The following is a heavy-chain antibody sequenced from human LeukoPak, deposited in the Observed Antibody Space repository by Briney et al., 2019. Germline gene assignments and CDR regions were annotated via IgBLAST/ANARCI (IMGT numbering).Heavy chain of an antibody. Sequence: PGGSLRLSCAASGFTFSSYSMNWVRQAPGKGLEWVSSISSSSSYIYYADSVKGRFTISRDNAKNSLYLQMNSLRAEDTAVYYCAKRLRYDFWSGYLGYWGQGTLVTVSS. CDR1: GFTFSSYS. J-gene: IGHJ4*02. V-gene: IGHV3-21*01. CDR3: AKRLRYDFWSGYLGY. CDR2: ISSSSSYI. D-gene: IGHD3-3*01.